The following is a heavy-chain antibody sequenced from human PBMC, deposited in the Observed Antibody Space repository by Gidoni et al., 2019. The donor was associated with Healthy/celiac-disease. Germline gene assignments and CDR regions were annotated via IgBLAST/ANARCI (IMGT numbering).Heavy chain of an antibody. CDR3: AREVWFGELSPFDY. CDR2: IWYDGSNK. CDR1: GFTFSSYG. Sequence: VQPGRSLRLSCAASGFTFSSYGMHWVRQAPGKGLEWVAVIWYDGSNKYYADSVKGRFTISRDNSKNTLYLQMNSLRAEDTAVYYCAREVWFGELSPFDYWGQGTLVTVSS. V-gene: IGHV3-33*01. D-gene: IGHD3-10*01. J-gene: IGHJ4*02.